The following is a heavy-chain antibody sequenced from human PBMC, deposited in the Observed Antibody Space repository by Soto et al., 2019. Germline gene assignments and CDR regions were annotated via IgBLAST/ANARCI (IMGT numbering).Heavy chain of an antibody. Sequence: EVQLLESGGGLVQPGGSLRLSCAASGFTFSSYALSWVRQAPGKGLEWVSSISSSASSTYYADSVRGRFTISRDNSKNKLDMQMDGLSAGDRAGYYGGSEPGSGVGRWLDPGVQGSLVAVSS. V-gene: IGHV3-23*01. CDR1: GFTFSSYA. CDR3: GSEPGSGVGRWLDP. D-gene: IGHD1-26*01. J-gene: IGHJ5*02. CDR2: ISSSASST.